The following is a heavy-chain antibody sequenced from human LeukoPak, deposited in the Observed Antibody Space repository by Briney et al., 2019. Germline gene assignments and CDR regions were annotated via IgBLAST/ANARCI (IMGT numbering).Heavy chain of an antibody. CDR1: GYTFTSYA. CDR3: ASERKWLSGPDY. V-gene: IGHV1-3*01. D-gene: IGHD6-19*01. J-gene: IGHJ4*02. CDR2: INAGNGNT. Sequence: ASVKVSCKASGYTFTSYAMHWVRQAPGQRLEWMGWINAGNGNTKYSQKFQGRVTITRDTSASTAYMELSSQRSEDTAVYYCASERKWLSGPDYWGQGTLVTVSS.